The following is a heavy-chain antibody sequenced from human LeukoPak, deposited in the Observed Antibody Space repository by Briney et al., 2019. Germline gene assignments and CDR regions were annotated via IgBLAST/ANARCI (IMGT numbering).Heavy chain of an antibody. CDR1: GYTFTSYY. J-gene: IGHJ5*02. CDR2: INPSGGST. CDR3: ARDPCGGDCYNWFDP. Sequence: ASVKVSCKASGYTFTSYYMHWVRQAPGQGLEWMGIINPSGGSTSYAQKFQGRVTMTRDMSTSTVYMELSSLRSEDTAVHYCARDPCGGDCYNWFDPWGQGTLVTVSS. V-gene: IGHV1-46*01. D-gene: IGHD2-21*02.